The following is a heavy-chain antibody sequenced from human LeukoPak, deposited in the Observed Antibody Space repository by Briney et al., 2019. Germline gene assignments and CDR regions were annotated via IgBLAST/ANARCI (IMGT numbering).Heavy chain of an antibody. V-gene: IGHV4-39*01. D-gene: IGHD4-17*01. CDR2: IYYGGST. Sequence: SETLSLTCTVSGGSISSSSYYWGWIRQPPGKGLEWIGSIYYGGSTYYNPSLKSRVTISVDTSKNQFSLKLSSVTAADTAVYCCAAYGADYWGQGTLVTVSS. CDR3: AAYGADY. CDR1: GGSISSSSYY. J-gene: IGHJ4*02.